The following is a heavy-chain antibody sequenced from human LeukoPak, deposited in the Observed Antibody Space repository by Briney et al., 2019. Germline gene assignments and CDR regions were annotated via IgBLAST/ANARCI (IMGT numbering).Heavy chain of an antibody. D-gene: IGHD4-17*01. V-gene: IGHV1-8*01. J-gene: IGHJ4*02. CDR1: GYTFTSYD. Sequence: ASVKVSCKASGYTFTSYDVNWFRQATGQGLEWVGWMNPNSVNTGYAQKFQGRVSLTRDTSISTAYLELISLRSEDTAVYYCARANYGDYYPFDYWGQGTLVTVSS. CDR2: MNPNSVNT. CDR3: ARANYGDYYPFDY.